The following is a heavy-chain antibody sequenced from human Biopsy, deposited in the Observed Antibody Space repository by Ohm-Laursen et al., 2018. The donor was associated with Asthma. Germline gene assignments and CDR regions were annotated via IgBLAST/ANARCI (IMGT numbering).Heavy chain of an antibody. Sequence: ASVKVSCKASGYTFIGCHIHWMRQAPGQGLEWMGRINPNSGGTNYAQKFRGRVTMTRDTSISTAYMEVSRLRSDDTAVYYCARTYYDFLTGQVKDVFGVWGQGTMVTVSS. D-gene: IGHD3-9*01. CDR3: ARTYYDFLTGQVKDVFGV. V-gene: IGHV1-2*06. J-gene: IGHJ3*01. CDR2: INPNSGGT. CDR1: GYTFIGCH.